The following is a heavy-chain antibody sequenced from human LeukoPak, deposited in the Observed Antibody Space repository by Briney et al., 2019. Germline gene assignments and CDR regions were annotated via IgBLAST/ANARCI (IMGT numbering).Heavy chain of an antibody. CDR3: AKGDCSGGSCYTHYYYYYMDV. CDR2: IRYDGSNK. Sequence: GGSLRLSCAASGFTFSSYGMHWVRQAPGKVLEWVAFIRYDGSNKYYADSVKGRFTISRDNSKNTLYLQMNSLRAEDTAVYYCAKGDCSGGSCYTHYYYYYMDVWGKGTTVTISS. V-gene: IGHV3-30*02. CDR1: GFTFSSYG. D-gene: IGHD2-15*01. J-gene: IGHJ6*03.